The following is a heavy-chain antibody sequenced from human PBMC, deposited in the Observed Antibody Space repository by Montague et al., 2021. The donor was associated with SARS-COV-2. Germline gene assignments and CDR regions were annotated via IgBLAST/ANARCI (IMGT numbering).Heavy chain of an antibody. CDR2: INHRGST. J-gene: IGHJ4*02. CDR3: ARGRQHINMVVVVVTGGEYCFDF. V-gene: IGHV4-34*01. Sequence: SETLSLTCAVYDGSFSDYSWTWIRRPPGKGLEWIGEINHRGSTNYSPSLKSRVTISVDTSKNQFSLKMTSVTAADTAVYYCARGRQHINMVVVVVTGGEYCFDFWGQGTLVAVSS. D-gene: IGHD3-22*01. CDR1: DGSFSDYS.